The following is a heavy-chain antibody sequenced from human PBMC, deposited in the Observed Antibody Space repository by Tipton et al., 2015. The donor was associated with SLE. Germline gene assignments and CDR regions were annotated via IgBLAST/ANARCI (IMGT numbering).Heavy chain of an antibody. CDR3: ARDTHWGSHWFDP. Sequence: SLRLSCAASGFPFSSFAMHWVRQAPGKGLEYVSAISSNGGTTFYANSVRGRFTISRDNSKNTLYLQLGSLTADDMAVYYCARDTHWGSHWFDPRGQGTLVTVSS. CDR1: GFPFSSFA. J-gene: IGHJ5*02. V-gene: IGHV3-64*01. D-gene: IGHD7-27*01. CDR2: ISSNGGTT.